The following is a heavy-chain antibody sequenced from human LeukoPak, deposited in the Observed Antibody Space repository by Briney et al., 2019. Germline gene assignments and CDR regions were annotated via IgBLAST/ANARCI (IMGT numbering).Heavy chain of an antibody. CDR3: ARDFWLAG. J-gene: IGHJ4*02. D-gene: IGHD5-12*01. CDR2: IDHSGST. Sequence: SETLSLTCAVSGGSIINSNWWSWVRQPPGKGLEWIGEIDHSGSTSYNPSLKSRVTMSIDRSQNQFSLRLSTVTAADTAVYYCARDFWLAGWGQGTLVTVSS. V-gene: IGHV4-4*02. CDR1: GGSIINSNW.